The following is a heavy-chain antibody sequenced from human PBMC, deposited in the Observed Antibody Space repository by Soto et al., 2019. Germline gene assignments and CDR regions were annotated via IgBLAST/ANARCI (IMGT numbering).Heavy chain of an antibody. V-gene: IGHV3-9*01. CDR2: INWNSGSI. CDR3: VKDESINWYSGHFRH. Sequence: SLRLSCAASGFTFDDYAMHWVRQVPGKGLEWVSGINWNSGSIGYADSVKGRFALSRDNAKNSMHLQMNSLRAEDTAFYYCVKDESINWYSGHFRHWGQGTLVTVSS. CDR1: GFTFDDYA. J-gene: IGHJ1*01. D-gene: IGHD6-13*01.